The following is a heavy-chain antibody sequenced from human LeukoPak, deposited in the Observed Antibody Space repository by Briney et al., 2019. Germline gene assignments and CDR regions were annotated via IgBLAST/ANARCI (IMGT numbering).Heavy chain of an antibody. CDR3: ARDLRGHSSGWCDY. Sequence: GGSLRLSCAASGFTFSSYSMNWVRQAPGKGLEWVSSISSSSSYIYYADSVKGRFTLSRDNAKNSLYLQMNSLRAEGTAVYYCARDLRGHSSGWCDYWGQGTLVTVSS. CDR1: GFTFSSYS. J-gene: IGHJ4*02. V-gene: IGHV3-21*01. D-gene: IGHD6-19*01. CDR2: ISSSSSYI.